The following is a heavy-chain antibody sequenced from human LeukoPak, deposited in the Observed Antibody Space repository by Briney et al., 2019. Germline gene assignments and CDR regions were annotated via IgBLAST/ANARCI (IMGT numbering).Heavy chain of an antibody. D-gene: IGHD2-8*02. J-gene: IGHJ5*02. V-gene: IGHV4-39*01. CDR3: ARQPTGFPNWFHP. CDR1: GDSIISSSYN. CDR2: IYYSGTT. Sequence: PSETLSVTCTVSGDSIISSSYNWGWIRQPPGKGLEWIGTIYYSGTTYYNPSLKSRVTISVDTSKNQFSLKVNSVTAADTAVYYCARQPTGFPNWFHPWGQGTRVTVSS.